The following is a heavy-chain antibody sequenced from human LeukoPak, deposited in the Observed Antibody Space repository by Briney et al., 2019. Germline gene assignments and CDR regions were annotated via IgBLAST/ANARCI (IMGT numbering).Heavy chain of an antibody. J-gene: IGHJ5*02. Sequence: GGSLRLSCAASGFTFDDYGMSWVRQAPGKGLEWVSGINWNGGSTGYADSVKGRFTISRDNAKNSLYLQMNSLRAEDTAVYYCARIMYYYGSGRAWDWFDPWGQGTLVTVSS. CDR3: ARIMYYYGSGRAWDWFDP. D-gene: IGHD3-10*01. CDR1: GFTFDDYG. V-gene: IGHV3-20*04. CDR2: INWNGGST.